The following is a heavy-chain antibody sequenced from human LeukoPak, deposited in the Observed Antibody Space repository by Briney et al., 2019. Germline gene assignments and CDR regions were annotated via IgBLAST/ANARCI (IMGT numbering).Heavy chain of an antibody. CDR1: GFTFSSYA. V-gene: IGHV3-23*01. CDR3: AKGGLRFLGVPHYYYYGMDV. D-gene: IGHD3-3*01. Sequence: GGSLRLSCAASGFTFSSYAMSWVRQAPGKGLEWVSAISGSGGSTYYADSVKGRFTISRDNSKNTLYLQMNSLRAEDTAVYYCAKGGLRFLGVPHYYYYGMDVWGQGTTVTVSS. J-gene: IGHJ6*02. CDR2: ISGSGGST.